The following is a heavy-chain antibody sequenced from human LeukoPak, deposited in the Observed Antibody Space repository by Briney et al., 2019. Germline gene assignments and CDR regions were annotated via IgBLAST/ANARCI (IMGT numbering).Heavy chain of an antibody. Sequence: ASVKVSCKASGYTFTSYDINWVRQATGQGLEWMGWMNPNSGNTGYAQKFQGRVTMTRNTSISTAYMELSSLRSEDTAVYYCATSPYSYYYGSGSYYNWFDLWGQGTLVTVSS. D-gene: IGHD3-10*01. J-gene: IGHJ5*02. V-gene: IGHV1-8*01. CDR1: GYTFTSYD. CDR2: MNPNSGNT. CDR3: ATSPYSYYYGSGSYYNWFDL.